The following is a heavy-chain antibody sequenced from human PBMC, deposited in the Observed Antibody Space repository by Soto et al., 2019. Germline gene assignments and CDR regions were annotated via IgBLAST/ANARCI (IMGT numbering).Heavy chain of an antibody. V-gene: IGHV3-23*01. CDR1: GFTFSSYA. D-gene: IGHD2-2*01. CDR2: LSDNGGHT. CDR3: AKDSQSVLVSAARVYGMDA. Sequence: GGSLRLSCAGSGFTFSSYAMTWVRQAPGKGLEWVSTLSDNGGHTYYADSVKGRFTISRDNSKNTLSLQMNSLRAEDTAVYYCAKDSQSVLVSAARVYGMDARGQGATVTVAS. J-gene: IGHJ6*02.